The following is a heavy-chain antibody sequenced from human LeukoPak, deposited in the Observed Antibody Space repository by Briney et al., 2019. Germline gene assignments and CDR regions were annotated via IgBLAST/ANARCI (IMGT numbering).Heavy chain of an antibody. J-gene: IGHJ3*02. Sequence: ASVKVSCKASGYTFTGYYIHWVRQAPGQGLEWMGWMNPNSGNTGYAQKFQGRVTITRNTSISTAYMELSSLRSEDTAVYYCARGYYGGKDAFDIWGQGTMVTVSS. D-gene: IGHD4-23*01. CDR2: MNPNSGNT. V-gene: IGHV1-8*03. CDR1: GYTFTGYY. CDR3: ARGYYGGKDAFDI.